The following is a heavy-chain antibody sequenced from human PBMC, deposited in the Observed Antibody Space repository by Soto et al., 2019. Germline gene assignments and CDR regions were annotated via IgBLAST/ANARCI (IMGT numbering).Heavy chain of an antibody. Sequence: PGGSLRLSCAASGFTFSSYGMHWVRQAPGKGLEWVAVISYDGSNKYYADSVKGRFTISRDNSKNTLYLQMNSLRAEDTAVYYCAKDVSGYSSSWYPSPLDYWGQGTLVTVSS. CDR3: AKDVSGYSSSWYPSPLDY. CDR2: ISYDGSNK. D-gene: IGHD6-13*01. V-gene: IGHV3-30*18. CDR1: GFTFSSYG. J-gene: IGHJ4*02.